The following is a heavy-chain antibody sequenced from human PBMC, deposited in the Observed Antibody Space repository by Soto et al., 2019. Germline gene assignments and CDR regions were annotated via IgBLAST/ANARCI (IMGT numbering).Heavy chain of an antibody. D-gene: IGHD2-8*01. J-gene: IGHJ3*02. Sequence: EVQVVESGGGLVQPGGSLRLSCATSGFTFSNYWMHWVRQAPGKGLVWVSRVNNDGSGTIYADSVKGRFTSSRDNAKNTVYLEMNTLRAEDTALYFCTRGGFMQAFDMWGQGTTVTVSS. CDR3: TRGGFMQAFDM. V-gene: IGHV3-74*01. CDR2: VNNDGSGT. CDR1: GFTFSNYW.